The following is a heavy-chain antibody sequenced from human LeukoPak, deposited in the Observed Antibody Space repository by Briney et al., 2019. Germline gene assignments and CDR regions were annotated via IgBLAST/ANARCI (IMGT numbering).Heavy chain of an antibody. Sequence: GGSLRLSCAASGFTVSSNYMSWVRQAPRKGLDWISVIYTAGDTYYADPVTGRFSISRDNSKNMVYLQKNSLRAEDTRVYYCARDLRGDYWGQGTQVTVSS. D-gene: IGHD3-16*01. J-gene: IGHJ4*02. V-gene: IGHV3-66*01. CDR3: ARDLRGDY. CDR2: IYTAGDT. CDR1: GFTVSSNY.